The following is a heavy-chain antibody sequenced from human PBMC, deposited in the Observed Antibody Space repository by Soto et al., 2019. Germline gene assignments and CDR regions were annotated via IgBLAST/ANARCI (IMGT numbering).Heavy chain of an antibody. D-gene: IGHD1-1*01. Sequence: QVQLQESGPGLVKPSETLSLTCTVSGASISGFYWSWIRKSAGKGLEWIGRSYATGTTDYNPSLKSRVMMSVDTSKKQFSLELRSVTAADTAVYYCVRDGTKTLRDWFDPWGQGISVTVSS. V-gene: IGHV4-4*07. J-gene: IGHJ5*02. CDR3: VRDGTKTLRDWFDP. CDR1: GASISGFY. CDR2: SYATGTT.